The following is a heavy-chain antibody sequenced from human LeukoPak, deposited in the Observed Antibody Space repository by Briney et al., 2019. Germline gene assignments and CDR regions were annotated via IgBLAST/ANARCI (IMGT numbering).Heavy chain of an antibody. CDR3: AREGVVTMVSGDYYYMDV. V-gene: IGHV1-2*02. CDR1: GYTLTSYG. D-gene: IGHD3-10*01. CDR2: INPNSGGT. J-gene: IGHJ6*03. Sequence: GASVKVSCKASGYTLTSYGISWVRQAHGQGLEWMGWINPNSGGTNYAQKFQGRVTMTRDTSISIAYVELSTLRSDDTAVYYCAREGVVTMVSGDYYYMDVWGKGTTVTISS.